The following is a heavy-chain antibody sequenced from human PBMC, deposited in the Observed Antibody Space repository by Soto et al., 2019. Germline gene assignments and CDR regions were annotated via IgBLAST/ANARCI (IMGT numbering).Heavy chain of an antibody. CDR1: GYTFTGHY. CDR3: AREVGKVGYSSSSCDY. V-gene: IGHV1-2*02. D-gene: IGHD6-6*01. J-gene: IGHJ4*02. Sequence: QVQLVQSGAEVKKPGASVKVSCKASGYTFTGHYMYWVRQAPGQGLEWMGWIKPDNGGTSYAQKFQGRVTMTTDTSINTAYMELSRLRSDDTAVYYCAREVGKVGYSSSSCDYWGQGSLVTVST. CDR2: IKPDNGGT.